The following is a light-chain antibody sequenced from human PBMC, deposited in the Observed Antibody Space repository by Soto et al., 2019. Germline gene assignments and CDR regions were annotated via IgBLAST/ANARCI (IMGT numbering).Light chain of an antibody. CDR3: QQRSSWPPIT. Sequence: EIVMTPSPATLSVSPGERATLSCRASQSISSNLAWYQQKPGQAPRLLISGSSTRAAGIPPRFSGSGSGTDFNLTISSLEPEDFAVYYCQQRSSWPPITFGGGTKVDI. J-gene: IGKJ4*01. V-gene: IGKV3-15*01. CDR2: GSS. CDR1: QSISSN.